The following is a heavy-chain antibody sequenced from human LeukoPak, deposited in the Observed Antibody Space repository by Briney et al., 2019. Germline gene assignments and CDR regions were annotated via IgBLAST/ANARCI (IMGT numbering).Heavy chain of an antibody. V-gene: IGHV1-2*02. CDR3: ARWYDYSNYFDY. Sequence: ASVRVSCRASVYTFTRYYMHWVRQAPGQGLEWMGWINPNSGGTNYAQKFHGRVTVTRDTSINTAYMELSRLRFYDTAVYYCARWYDYSNYFDYWGQGTLVIVSS. CDR1: VYTFTRYY. CDR2: INPNSGGT. J-gene: IGHJ4*02. D-gene: IGHD4-11*01.